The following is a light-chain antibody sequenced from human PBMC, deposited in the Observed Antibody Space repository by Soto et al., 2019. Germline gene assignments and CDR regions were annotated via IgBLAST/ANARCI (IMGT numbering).Light chain of an antibody. V-gene: IGKV3-20*01. Sequence: EMFLTQSQGTLSLGGGEIATLSWRASQSVSNNYLAWYQQKPGQAPRLLIYGASNRATGIPDRFSGSGSGTDFTLTISRLEPEDFAVYYCQQYGSSGTFGQGTKVDIK. CDR2: GAS. J-gene: IGKJ1*01. CDR3: QQYGSSGT. CDR1: QSVSNNY.